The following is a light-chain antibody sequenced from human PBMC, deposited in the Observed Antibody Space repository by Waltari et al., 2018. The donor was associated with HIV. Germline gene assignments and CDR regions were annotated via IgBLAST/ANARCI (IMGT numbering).Light chain of an antibody. J-gene: IGLJ3*02. CDR3: CSYAGSYTWV. V-gene: IGLV2-11*01. CDR2: DVS. Sequence: QSALIQPRPVSGSPGQSVTISCTENSSDVGGYNYISWYQQHPGKAPKLMIYDVSKRPSGVPDRFSGSKSGNTASLTISGLQAEDEADYYCCSYAGSYTWVFGGGTKLTVL. CDR1: SSDVGGYNY.